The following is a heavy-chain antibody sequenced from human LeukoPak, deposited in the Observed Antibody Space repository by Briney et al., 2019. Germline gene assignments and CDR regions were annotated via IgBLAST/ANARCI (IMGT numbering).Heavy chain of an antibody. Sequence: SETLSLTCTVSGGSISSGSYYWSWIRQPAGKGLEWIGRIYTSGSTNYNPSLKSRVTISVDTSKNQFSLKLSSVTAADTAVYYCARETDWESVVPAAIDYYYYMDVWGKGTTVTVSS. CDR3: ARETDWESVVPAAIDYYYYMDV. V-gene: IGHV4-61*02. D-gene: IGHD2-2*02. J-gene: IGHJ6*03. CDR1: GGSISSGSYY. CDR2: IYTSGST.